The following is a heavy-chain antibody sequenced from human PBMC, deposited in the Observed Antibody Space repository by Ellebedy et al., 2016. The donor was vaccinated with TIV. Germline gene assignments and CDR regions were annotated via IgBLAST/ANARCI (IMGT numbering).Heavy chain of an antibody. CDR3: ARDYCSSTSCFVYYYYGMDV. D-gene: IGHD2-2*01. V-gene: IGHV3-30-3*01. Sequence: GESLKISCAASGFTFSSYAIHWVRQAPGKGLEWVAVISYDGSNKYYADSVKGRFTISRDSSKNTLYLKMNSLRAEDTAVYYCARDYCSSTSCFVYYYYGMDVWGQGTTVTVSS. CDR1: GFTFSSYA. J-gene: IGHJ6*02. CDR2: ISYDGSNK.